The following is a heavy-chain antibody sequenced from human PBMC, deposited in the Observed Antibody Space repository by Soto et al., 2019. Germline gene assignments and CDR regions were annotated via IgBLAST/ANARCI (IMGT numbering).Heavy chain of an antibody. CDR2: IYSADRT. D-gene: IGHD2-15*01. J-gene: IGHJ4*02. Sequence: GALRLSCAASGFTVSSNYMSWVRQAPGKGLEWVSVIYSADRTYYAESVKGRFTISRDNSTNTLFLQMNSLRADDTAVYYCARDLYCRYWGQGTLVTVSS. V-gene: IGHV3-53*01. CDR3: ARDLYCRY. CDR1: GFTVSSNY.